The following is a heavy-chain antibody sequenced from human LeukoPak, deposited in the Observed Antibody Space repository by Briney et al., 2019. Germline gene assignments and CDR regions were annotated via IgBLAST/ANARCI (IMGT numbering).Heavy chain of an antibody. CDR3: ARQNYGAAPLRY. CDR2: INHSGRT. CDR1: GGSFSGYY. D-gene: IGHD4/OR15-4a*01. Sequence: SETLSLTCAVYGGSFSGYYWSWIRQPPGKGLEWIGEINHSGRTNYNPSLKSRVIISVDTSKNQFSLKLSSVTAADTAVYYCARQNYGAAPLRYWGQGTLVTVSS. V-gene: IGHV4-34*01. J-gene: IGHJ4*02.